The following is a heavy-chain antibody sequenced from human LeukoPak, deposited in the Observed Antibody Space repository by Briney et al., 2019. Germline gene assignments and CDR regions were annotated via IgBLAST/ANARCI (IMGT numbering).Heavy chain of an antibody. Sequence: GASVKVYCKASGYTFTSYDISWVRQAPGQGLEWMGWSSAYNGNTNYAQKLQGRVTMTTDTSTSTAYMELRSLRSDDTAVYYCARDKGYDILTGYEKFDYGGRGTLVTVSS. J-gene: IGHJ4*02. CDR1: GYTFTSYD. CDR3: ARDKGYDILTGYEKFDY. D-gene: IGHD3-9*01. V-gene: IGHV1-18*04. CDR2: SSAYNGNT.